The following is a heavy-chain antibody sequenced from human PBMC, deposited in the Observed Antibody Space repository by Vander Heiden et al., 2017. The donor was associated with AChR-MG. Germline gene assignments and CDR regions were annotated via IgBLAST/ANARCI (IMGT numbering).Heavy chain of an antibody. CDR3: VRGSGPAAPAYYYGLDV. V-gene: IGHV3-72*01. J-gene: IGHJ6*02. Sequence: EVQLVESGGGVVQPGGSLRLSCAASGFAFSDHYMDSLRQAPGKGLEWVGRVRNKANSYSTEYAASVKGRFTVSRDDSKVSVYLQMNSLTTEDTAVYYCVRGSGPAAPAYYYGLDVWGRGTTVTVSS. CDR2: VRNKANSYST. D-gene: IGHD2-2*01. CDR1: GFAFSDHY.